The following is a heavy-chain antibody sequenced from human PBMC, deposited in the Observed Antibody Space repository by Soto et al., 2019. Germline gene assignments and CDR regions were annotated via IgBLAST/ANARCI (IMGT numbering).Heavy chain of an antibody. V-gene: IGHV4-30-2*01. CDR1: GGAIIGVGVD. CDR2: IYHSGST. D-gene: IGHD7-27*01. Sequence: SETLSLTCAVSGGAIIGVGVDWSGIRRPPGKGLEWIGYIYHSGSTYYNPSLKSRVTISVDRSKNQFSLKLSSVTAADTAVYYCARVPGPWGQGTLVTVSS. J-gene: IGHJ5*02. CDR3: ARVPGP.